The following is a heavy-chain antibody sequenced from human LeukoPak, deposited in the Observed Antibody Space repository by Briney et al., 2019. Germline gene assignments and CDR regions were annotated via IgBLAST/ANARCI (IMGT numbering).Heavy chain of an antibody. CDR3: ARWNEGLDY. D-gene: IGHD1-1*01. CDR2: IYYSGST. J-gene: IGHJ4*02. CDR1: GGSIISYY. Sequence: SETLSLTCTASGGSIISYYWSWIRQPPGKGLEWIGYIYYSGSTNYSPSLKSRVTISVDTSKNQFSLKLSSVTAADTAVYYCARWNEGLDYWGQGTLVTVSS. V-gene: IGHV4-59*01.